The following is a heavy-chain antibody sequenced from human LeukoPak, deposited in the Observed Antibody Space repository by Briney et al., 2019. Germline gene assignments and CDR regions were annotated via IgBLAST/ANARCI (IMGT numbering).Heavy chain of an antibody. J-gene: IGHJ1*01. D-gene: IGHD6-13*01. CDR3: ARDTSIAAAAVYFQH. V-gene: IGHV1-46*01. CDR2: INPSGGST. CDR1: GYTFTSYY. Sequence: ASVKVSCKASGYTFTSYYMHWVRQAPGQGLEWMGIINPSGGSTSYAQKFQGRVTMTRDTSTSTVYMELSSLRSEDTAVYYCARDTSIAAAAVYFQHWGQGTLVTVSS.